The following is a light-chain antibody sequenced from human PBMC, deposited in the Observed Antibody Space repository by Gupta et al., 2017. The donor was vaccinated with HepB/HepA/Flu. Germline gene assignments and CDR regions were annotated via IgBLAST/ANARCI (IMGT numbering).Light chain of an antibody. V-gene: IGKV1-12*01. CDR3: QQANSVPFT. Sequence: DIQMTQSPTSVSASVGDRVTITCRASQGISSWLAWYQQKPGSAPKLLISAASNLQTGVPSRFSGSGSGTDFTLTISSLQPEDFAIYYCQQANSVPFTFGPGTKVDFK. J-gene: IGKJ3*01. CDR1: QGISSW. CDR2: AAS.